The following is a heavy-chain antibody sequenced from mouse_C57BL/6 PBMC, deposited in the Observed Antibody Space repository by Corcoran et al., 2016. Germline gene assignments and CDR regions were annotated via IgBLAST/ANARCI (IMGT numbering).Heavy chain of an antibody. D-gene: IGHD1-1*01. CDR3: ARSRGTTVVGAWFAY. J-gene: IGHJ3*01. CDR2: INPNNGGT. CDR1: GYTFTDYY. V-gene: IGHV1-26*01. Sequence: EVQLQQSGPELVKPGASVKISCKASGYTFTDYYMNWVKQSHGKSLEWIGDINPNNGGTSYNQKFKGKATLTVDKSSSTAYMELRSLTSEDSAGYYCARSRGTTVVGAWFAYWGQGTLVTVSA.